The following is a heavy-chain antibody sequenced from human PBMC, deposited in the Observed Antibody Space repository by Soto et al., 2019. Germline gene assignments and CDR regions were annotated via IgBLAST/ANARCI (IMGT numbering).Heavy chain of an antibody. D-gene: IGHD2-21*02. CDR2: ITGSGIST. CDR1: GFSFSNYA. J-gene: IGHJ1*01. V-gene: IGHV3-23*01. CDR3: AKHDGGNSRAAYFQH. Sequence: EVQLLESGGVLVQPGGSLRLSCATSGFSFSNYAMSWVRQAPGKGLEWVSAITGSGISTYYADSVKGRFTISRDNSKNTLYLQMNSLRAEDTAVYYCAKHDGGNSRAAYFQHWGQGTLVTVSS.